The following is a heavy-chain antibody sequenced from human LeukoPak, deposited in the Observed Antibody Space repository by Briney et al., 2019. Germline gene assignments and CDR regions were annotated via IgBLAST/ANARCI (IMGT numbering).Heavy chain of an antibody. D-gene: IGHD3-10*01. V-gene: IGHV3-33*01. CDR3: ARYRSGSSDY. CDR2: IWYDGSKK. Sequence: QAGGSLRLSCAASGFTFSSFGMHWVRQAPGKGLEWVAVIWYDGSKKYYADSVKGRFTISRDNSKKTVDLQMNSLRAEDTAVYYCARYRSGSSDYWGQGTLVTVSS. J-gene: IGHJ4*02. CDR1: GFTFSSFG.